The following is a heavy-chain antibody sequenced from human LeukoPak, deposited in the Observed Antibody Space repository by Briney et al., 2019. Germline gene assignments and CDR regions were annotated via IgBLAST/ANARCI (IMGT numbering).Heavy chain of an antibody. CDR1: GGSISSGGYY. V-gene: IGHV4-30-2*01. CDR3: ARVVGDIVVVPAAVEEDYYYYMDV. J-gene: IGHJ6*03. Sequence: SETLSLTCTVSGGSISSGGYYWSWIRQPPGKGLEWIGYIYHSGSTYYNPSLKSRVTISVDRSKNQFSLKLSSVTAADTAVYYRARVVGDIVVVPAAVEEDYYYYMDVWGKGTTVTVSS. D-gene: IGHD2-2*01. CDR2: IYHSGST.